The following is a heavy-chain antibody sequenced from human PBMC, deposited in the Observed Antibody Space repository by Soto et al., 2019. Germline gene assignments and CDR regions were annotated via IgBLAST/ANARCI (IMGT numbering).Heavy chain of an antibody. CDR2: ISYDGSNK. J-gene: IGHJ6*02. V-gene: IGHV3-30*18. Sequence: GGSLRLSCAASGFTFSSYGMHWVRQAPGKGLEWVAVISYDGSNKYYADSVKGRFTISRDNSKNTLYLQMNSLRAEDTAVYYCAKDLVRGVNGFYYYYGMDVWGQGTTVTVSS. D-gene: IGHD3-10*01. CDR3: AKDLVRGVNGFYYYYGMDV. CDR1: GFTFSSYG.